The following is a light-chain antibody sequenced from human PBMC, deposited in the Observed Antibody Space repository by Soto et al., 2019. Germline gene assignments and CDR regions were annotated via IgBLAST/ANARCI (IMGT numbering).Light chain of an antibody. J-gene: IGKJ5*01. CDR1: QDVSTW. CDR3: QQGLSFPIT. V-gene: IGKV1-12*01. Sequence: DIQMTQSPSSVSASVGDTVTITCRASQDVSTWLAWYQQRPGKAPNLRINVASSLQIGVPSRFSGSGSASDFTLTIAGLQPEDFATYYCQQGLSFPITFGQGTRLDIK. CDR2: VAS.